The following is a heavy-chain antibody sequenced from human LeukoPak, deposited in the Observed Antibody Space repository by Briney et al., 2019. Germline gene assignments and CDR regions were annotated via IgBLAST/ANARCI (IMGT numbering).Heavy chain of an antibody. V-gene: IGHV4-59*01. CDR2: IRFSGAT. J-gene: IGHJ4*02. Sequence: SETLSLTCTVSRGSIVGYFWTWVRQPPGKGLECIGNIRFSGATSYNPSLESRVTISVDSSKSQIFLNLRSVTTADTAVYYCARGNGWHDYWGQGTLVTVSS. CDR1: RGSIVGYF. CDR3: ARGNGWHDY. D-gene: IGHD6-19*01.